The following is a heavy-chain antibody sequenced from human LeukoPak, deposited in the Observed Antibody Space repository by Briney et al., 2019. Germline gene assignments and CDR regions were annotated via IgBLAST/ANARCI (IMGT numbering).Heavy chain of an antibody. Sequence: PGGSLRLSCAASGFTFSSYVMHWVRQAPGKGLEWVAVISYDGSNKYYADSVKGRFTVSRDTSKNTLYLQMNSLRAEDTAVYYCAREDIVVVPASGYFDYWGQGTLVTVSS. CDR1: GFTFSSYV. CDR3: AREDIVVVPASGYFDY. J-gene: IGHJ4*02. CDR2: ISYDGSNK. V-gene: IGHV3-30-3*01. D-gene: IGHD2-2*01.